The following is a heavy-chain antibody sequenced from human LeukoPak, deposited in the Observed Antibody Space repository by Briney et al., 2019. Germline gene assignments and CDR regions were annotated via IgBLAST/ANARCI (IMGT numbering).Heavy chain of an antibody. D-gene: IGHD3-10*01. V-gene: IGHV3-23*01. CDR3: ARENPPLSGSYFWYFDY. J-gene: IGHJ4*02. Sequence: GGSLRLSCAASGFTFSSYAMSWVRQAPGKGLEWVSAISGSGGSTYYADSVKGRFTISRDNSKNTLYLQMNSLRAEDTAVYYCARENPPLSGSYFWYFDYWGQGTLVTVSS. CDR2: ISGSGGST. CDR1: GFTFSSYA.